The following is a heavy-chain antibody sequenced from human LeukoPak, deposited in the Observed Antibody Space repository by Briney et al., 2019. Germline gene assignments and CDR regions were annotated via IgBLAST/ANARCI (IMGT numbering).Heavy chain of an antibody. CDR2: IYSSGST. D-gene: IGHD6-6*01. CDR3: ARQAGSSYLSYYFDY. V-gene: IGHV4-4*07. CDR1: GGSISSYF. J-gene: IGHJ4*02. Sequence: SETLSLTCIVSGGSISSYFWSWIRQPAGKGLEWIGRIYSSGSTNYNPSLKSRVTMSVDTSKNQFSLKLSSVTAADTAVYYCARQAGSSYLSYYFDYWGQGTLVTVSS.